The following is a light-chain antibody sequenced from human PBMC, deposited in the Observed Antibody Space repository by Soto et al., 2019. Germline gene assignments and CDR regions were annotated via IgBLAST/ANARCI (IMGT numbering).Light chain of an antibody. V-gene: IGKV1-5*03. CDR2: KAS. CDR1: QTISSW. CDR3: QHYNSYSEA. Sequence: DIQMTQSPSTLPASLGDRVTITWRASQTISSWLAWYQQKPGKAPKLLIYKASTLKSGVPSRFSGSGYGTEFNLTISSLQTDDFATYYCQHYNSYSEAFGQGTKVDIK. J-gene: IGKJ1*01.